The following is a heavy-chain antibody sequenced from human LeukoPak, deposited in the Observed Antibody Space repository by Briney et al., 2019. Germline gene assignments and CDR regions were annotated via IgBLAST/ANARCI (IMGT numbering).Heavy chain of an antibody. J-gene: IGHJ4*02. Sequence: ASVKVSCKASGYTFTGYYMHWVRQAPGQGPEWMGWINPNSGGTNYAQKFQGRVTMTRDTSISTAYMELSRLRSDDTAVYYCARVRCSGGSCYTGFDCWGQGTLVTVSS. CDR1: GYTFTGYY. D-gene: IGHD2-15*01. CDR2: INPNSGGT. CDR3: ARVRCSGGSCYTGFDC. V-gene: IGHV1-2*02.